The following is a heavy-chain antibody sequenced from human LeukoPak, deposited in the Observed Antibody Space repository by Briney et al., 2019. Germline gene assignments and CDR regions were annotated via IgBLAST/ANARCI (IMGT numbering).Heavy chain of an antibody. V-gene: IGHV3-30*02. CDR3: AVQYNSGWYALDY. CDR2: IRYDGGNK. J-gene: IGHJ4*02. CDR1: GFKLHSYG. Sequence: PGGSLRHSCAAPGFKLHSYGMHWVPQAPGKGLEWAAFIRYDGGNKYYADSLKGRFTISRDNSKNTLYLHMDSLRPDDSAVYLCAVQYNSGWYALDYWGQGALVTVSS. D-gene: IGHD6-13*01.